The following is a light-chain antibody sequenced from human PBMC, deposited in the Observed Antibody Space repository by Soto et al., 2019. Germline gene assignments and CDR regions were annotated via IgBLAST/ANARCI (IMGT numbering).Light chain of an antibody. V-gene: IGKV4-1*01. CDR1: QRVYYSSNNKNY. CDR3: QQYYTTPPT. CDR2: WAS. J-gene: IGKJ1*01. Sequence: DIVMTQSPDSLAVSLGERATINCKSSQRVYYSSNNKNYLAWYQQKLGQPPKLLIYWASTRESGVPDRFGGSGSGTDFTLTISSLQAEDVALYYCQQYYTTPPTFGQGTKVEI.